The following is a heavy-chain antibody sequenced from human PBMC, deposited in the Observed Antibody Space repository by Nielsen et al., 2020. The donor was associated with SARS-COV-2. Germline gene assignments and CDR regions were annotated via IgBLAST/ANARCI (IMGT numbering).Heavy chain of an antibody. V-gene: IGHV3-30-3*01. CDR2: ISYDGSNK. CDR3: ARRNLAAAGPGYFDY. J-gene: IGHJ4*02. CDR1: GFTFSSYA. Sequence: GGSLRLSCAASGFTFSSYAMHWVRQAPGKGLEWVAVISYDGSNKYYADSVKGRFTISRDNSKNTLYLQMNSLRAEDTAVYYCARRNLAAAGPGYFDYWGQGTLVTVSS. D-gene: IGHD6-13*01.